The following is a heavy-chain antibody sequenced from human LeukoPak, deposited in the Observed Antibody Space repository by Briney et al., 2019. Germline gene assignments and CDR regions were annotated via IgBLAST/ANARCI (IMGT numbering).Heavy chain of an antibody. Sequence: SETLSLTCTVSGGSISTSSYYWGWIRQPPGKGLEWIGSIYYSGSTYYNPSLKSRVTISIDTSKNQFSLKLNSMTAADTAVYYCAREWGGGYYFDYWGQGTLVTVSS. CDR2: IYYSGST. J-gene: IGHJ4*02. V-gene: IGHV4-39*07. D-gene: IGHD3-16*01. CDR3: AREWGGGYYFDY. CDR1: GGSISTSSYY.